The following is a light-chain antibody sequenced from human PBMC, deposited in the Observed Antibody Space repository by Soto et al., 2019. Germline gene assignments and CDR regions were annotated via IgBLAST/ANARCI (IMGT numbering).Light chain of an antibody. V-gene: IGKV2-28*01. Sequence: DIVMTQSPLSLPVTPGEPASISCRSSQSLLHSKGYNYLDWYLQKPVQSPQLLIFLSSNRASGVPDRFSGSGSGTDFTPKISRVEDDDVGDYYRMQAQQTPWKSSQGTKVEI. J-gene: IGKJ1*01. CDR3: MQAQQTPWK. CDR2: LSS. CDR1: QSLLHSKGYNY.